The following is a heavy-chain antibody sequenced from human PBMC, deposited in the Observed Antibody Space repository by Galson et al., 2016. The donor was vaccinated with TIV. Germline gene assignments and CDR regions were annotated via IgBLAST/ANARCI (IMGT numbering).Heavy chain of an antibody. D-gene: IGHD4-11*01. CDR3: AHRRVGTVTTFDA. Sequence: PALVKPTQTLTLTCTCSGFSLNTSGVGVGWIRQPPGKALEWLALIYWDDGRRYSPSLKSRLTITKDTSRCQVVLTMTNMDPVDTATYFCAHRRVGTVTTFDAGGQGPLVTFSS. CDR2: IYWDDGR. CDR1: GFSLNTSGVG. V-gene: IGHV2-5*02. J-gene: IGHJ4*02.